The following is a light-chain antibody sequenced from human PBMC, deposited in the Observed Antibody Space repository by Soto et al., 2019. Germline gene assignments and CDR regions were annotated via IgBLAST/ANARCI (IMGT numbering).Light chain of an antibody. Sequence: DIQMTQSPSSLSASVGDRVTITCRASQSISSYLNWYQQKPGKAPKLLVYAASSLQSGVPSRFSGIGSGTDFTLTISSLQPEDFATYYWQQSSSTPHTFGQGTKLDIQ. CDR1: QSISSY. CDR2: AAS. V-gene: IGKV1-39*01. CDR3: QQSSSTPHT. J-gene: IGKJ2*01.